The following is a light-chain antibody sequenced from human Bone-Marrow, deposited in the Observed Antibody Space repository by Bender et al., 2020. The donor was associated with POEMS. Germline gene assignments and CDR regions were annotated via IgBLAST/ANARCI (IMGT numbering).Light chain of an antibody. Sequence: QSVLTQPPSVSEAPGQRVNISCTGSSSNIGAGYDVHWYRHLPGTAPKLLIYGYNNRPSGVPDRFSGSKSGTSASLAITGLKAEDEGDYYCQSYDNSLGGWVFGGGTKLTVL. CDR2: GYN. CDR3: QSYDNSLGGWV. V-gene: IGLV1-40*01. J-gene: IGLJ3*02. CDR1: SSNIGAGYD.